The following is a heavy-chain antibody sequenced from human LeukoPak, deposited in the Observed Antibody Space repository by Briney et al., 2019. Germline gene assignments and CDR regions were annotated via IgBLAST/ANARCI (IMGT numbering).Heavy chain of an antibody. CDR1: GYTFTAYY. Sequence: ASVSVSCAASGYTFTAYYMHWVRQDPRQGLQWMGWINPHRGGTDYSQKSQGRVTLNRDTPIRTVYLELSSLRSAHTPVYYCARADSVPAGDYHYGYMDVWGKGTTVTVSS. CDR3: ARADSVPAGDYHYGYMDV. D-gene: IGHD2-2*01. CDR2: INPHRGGT. J-gene: IGHJ6*03. V-gene: IGHV1-2*02.